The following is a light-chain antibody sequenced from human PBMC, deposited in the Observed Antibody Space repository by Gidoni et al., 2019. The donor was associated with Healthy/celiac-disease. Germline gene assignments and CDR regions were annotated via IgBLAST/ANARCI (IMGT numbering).Light chain of an antibody. CDR3: MQSIQLPYT. J-gene: IGKJ2*01. V-gene: IGKV2D-29*01. CDR2: EVS. Sequence: DIVMTHTPLSLSVTPGQPASISCKSSQSLPHSAGKTYLYWYLQKPGQPPQLLNDEVSNRSSGVPDRCSGSGSGKDFTLKSSRVEAEDVGVYCCMQSIQLPYTFGQGTKLEIK. CDR1: QSLPHSAGKTY.